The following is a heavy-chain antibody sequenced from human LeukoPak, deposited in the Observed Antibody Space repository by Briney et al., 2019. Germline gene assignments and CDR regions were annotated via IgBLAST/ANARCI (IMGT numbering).Heavy chain of an antibody. Sequence: GGSLRLSCAASGFTVSSNYMSWVRQAPGKGLEWVSVIYSGGSTYYADSVKGRFTISRDISKNTLYLQMNSLTAEDTAVYYCAKDRGGRDGYNFDYWGQGTLVTVSS. CDR2: IYSGGST. J-gene: IGHJ4*02. CDR3: AKDRGGRDGYNFDY. V-gene: IGHV3-66*01. CDR1: GFTVSSNY. D-gene: IGHD5-24*01.